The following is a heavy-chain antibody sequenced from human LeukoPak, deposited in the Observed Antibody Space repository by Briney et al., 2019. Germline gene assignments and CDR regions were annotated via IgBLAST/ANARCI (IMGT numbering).Heavy chain of an antibody. V-gene: IGHV3-23*01. D-gene: IGHD6-13*01. CDR1: GFTFSSYD. CDR2: ISGSGDST. CDR3: AKDLLSQQVARCFDY. Sequence: GGSLRLSCAASGFTFSSYDMSWVRQAPGKGLEWVSVISGSGDSTHYADSVKGRFTISRDNSKNTRYLQMNSLRAEDTAVYYCAKDLLSQQVARCFDYWGQGTLVTVSS. J-gene: IGHJ4*02.